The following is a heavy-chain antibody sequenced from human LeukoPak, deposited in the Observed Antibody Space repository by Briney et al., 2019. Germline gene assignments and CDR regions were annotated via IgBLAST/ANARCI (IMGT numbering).Heavy chain of an antibody. CDR1: GGSISSSYW. D-gene: IGHD3-3*01. V-gene: IGHV4-4*02. CDR3: ARGGGFWSGLYFDY. J-gene: IGHJ4*02. CDR2: VYHSGST. Sequence: SETLSLTCAVSGGSISSSYWWSWVRQPPGKGLEWIGEVYHSGSTNYNPSLKSRVTISVDTSKNQFSLKLSSVTAADTAVYYCARGGGFWSGLYFDYWGQGTLVTVSS.